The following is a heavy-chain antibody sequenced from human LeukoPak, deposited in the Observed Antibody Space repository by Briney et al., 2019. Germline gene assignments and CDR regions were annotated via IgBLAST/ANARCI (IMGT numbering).Heavy chain of an antibody. CDR3: ARGGPMATMSYFDY. CDR2: IIPIFGIA. CDR1: GGTFSSYA. Sequence: SVKVSCKASGGTFSSYAISWVRQTPGQGLEWMGMIIPIFGIANYAQKFQGRVTITADKSTSTAYMELSSLRSEDTAVHYCARGGPMATMSYFDYWGQGTLVTVSS. D-gene: IGHD5-24*01. V-gene: IGHV1-69*04. J-gene: IGHJ4*01.